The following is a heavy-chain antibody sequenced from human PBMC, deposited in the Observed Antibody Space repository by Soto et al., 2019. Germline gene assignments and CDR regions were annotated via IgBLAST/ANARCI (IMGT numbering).Heavy chain of an antibody. CDR2: MNPNSGNT. V-gene: IGHV1-8*01. D-gene: IGHD3-10*01. Sequence: ASVKVSCKASGYTFTSYDINWVRQTTGQGLEWMGWMNPNSGNTGYAQKFQGRVTMTRNTSIRTAYMELSSLRSEDTAVYYCARADSAGGTRLWFGDYGMDVWGQGTTVTVSS. CDR3: ARADSAGGTRLWFGDYGMDV. J-gene: IGHJ6*02. CDR1: GYTFTSYD.